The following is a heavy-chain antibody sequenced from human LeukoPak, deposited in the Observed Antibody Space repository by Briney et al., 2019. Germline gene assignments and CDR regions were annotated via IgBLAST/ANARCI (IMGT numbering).Heavy chain of an antibody. CDR3: ARSWGIVVVITTPTDDY. J-gene: IGHJ4*02. CDR2: ISGSGGST. Sequence: PGGSLRLSCAASGFTFSSYAMSLVRQAPGKGLEWVSAISGSGGSTYYADSVKGRFTISRDNSKNTLYLQMNSLRAEDTAVYYCARSWGIVVVITTPTDDYWGQGTLVTVSS. D-gene: IGHD3-22*01. V-gene: IGHV3-23*01. CDR1: GFTFSSYA.